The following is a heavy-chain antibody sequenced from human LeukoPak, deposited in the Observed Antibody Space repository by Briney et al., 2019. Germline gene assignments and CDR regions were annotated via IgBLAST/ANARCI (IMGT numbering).Heavy chain of an antibody. CDR3: AKDATAVVGTVYMDV. CDR1: GFTFSSYW. CDR2: ISNIGDII. Sequence: GGSLRLSCAASGFTFSSYWMSWVRQAPGKGLEWISHISNIGDIIHYADSVEGRFTISRDNAKNSLYLQMNSLTAEDTAVYYCAKDATAVVGTVYMDVWGKGTTVTISS. D-gene: IGHD6-13*01. V-gene: IGHV3-48*04. J-gene: IGHJ6*03.